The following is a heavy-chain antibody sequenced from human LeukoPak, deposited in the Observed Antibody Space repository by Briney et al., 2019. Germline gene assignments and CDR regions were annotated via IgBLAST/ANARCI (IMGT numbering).Heavy chain of an antibody. D-gene: IGHD3-10*01. CDR2: IYYSGST. Sequence: PSETLSLTCTVSGGSISSHYWSWIRQPPGKGLEWIGYIYYSGSTNYNPSLKSRVTISVDTSKNQFSLKLSSVTAADTAVYYCARDNYYGSGSYQNWFDPWGQGTLVTVSS. CDR3: ARDNYYGSGSYQNWFDP. J-gene: IGHJ5*02. V-gene: IGHV4-59*11. CDR1: GGSISSHY.